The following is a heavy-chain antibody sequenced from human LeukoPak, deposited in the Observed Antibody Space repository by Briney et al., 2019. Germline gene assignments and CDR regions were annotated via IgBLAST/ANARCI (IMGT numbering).Heavy chain of an antibody. J-gene: IGHJ6*03. CDR1: GYTLTELS. CDR3: ATIAAGAPYYYYYMDV. CDR2: FDPEDGET. D-gene: IGHD6-13*01. Sequence: ASVKVSCKVSGYTLTELSMHWVRQAPGKGLEWMGGFDPEDGETIYAQKFQGRVTMTEDTSTDTAYMELSSLRSEDTAVYYCATIAAGAPYYYYYMDVWGKGTTVTVSS. V-gene: IGHV1-24*01.